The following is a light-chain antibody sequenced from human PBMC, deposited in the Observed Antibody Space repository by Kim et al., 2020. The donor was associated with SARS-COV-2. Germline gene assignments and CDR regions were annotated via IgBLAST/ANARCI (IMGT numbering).Light chain of an antibody. V-gene: IGKV1-5*03. J-gene: IGKJ2*01. CDR3: HNYESPMNT. CDR2: GAT. Sequence: DSQMTQSPSTLSASVGDRVTISCRASQTIGTWLAWYQQKPGKAPKALIYGATSLERGVPSRFSGSGSGTEFTLTINSLQPDDVATYYCHNYESPMNTFGQGTKLAI. CDR1: QTIGTW.